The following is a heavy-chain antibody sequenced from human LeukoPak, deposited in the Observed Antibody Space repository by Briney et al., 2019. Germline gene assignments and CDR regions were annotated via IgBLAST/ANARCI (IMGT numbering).Heavy chain of an antibody. CDR2: IYYSGST. CDR3: ARLDDSSGYADY. V-gene: IGHV4-31*03. Sequence: SETLSLTCTVSGGSISSGGYYWSWIRQHPGKGLEWIGYIYYSGSTYYNPSLKSRVTISVDTSKNQFSLKLSSVTAADTAVYYCARLDDSSGYADYWGQGTLVTVSS. D-gene: IGHD3-22*01. CDR1: GGSISSGGYY. J-gene: IGHJ4*02.